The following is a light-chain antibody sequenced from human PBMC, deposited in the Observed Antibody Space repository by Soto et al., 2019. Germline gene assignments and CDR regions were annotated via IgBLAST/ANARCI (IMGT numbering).Light chain of an antibody. Sequence: DSELAQYPCTLSLSPGERATLSCRASQSVSNSYLAWYQQKPGQAPRLLIYGVSSRTTGIPDRFSGSGSGTDFTHTITRLEPEDFAVYYCQQYSSSPLTFGGGTKVDIK. CDR2: GVS. CDR1: QSVSNSY. V-gene: IGKV3-20*01. J-gene: IGKJ4*01. CDR3: QQYSSSPLT.